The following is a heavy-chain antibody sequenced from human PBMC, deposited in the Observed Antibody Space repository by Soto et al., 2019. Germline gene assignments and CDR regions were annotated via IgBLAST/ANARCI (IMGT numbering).Heavy chain of an antibody. CDR1: GGSISSGDYY. CDR2: IYYSGST. J-gene: IGHJ4*02. CDR3: ARAPYYDSSGYYDY. D-gene: IGHD3-22*01. Sequence: SETLSLTCTVSGGSISSGDYYWSWIRQPPGKGLEWIGYIYYSGSTYYNPSLKSRVTISVDTSKNQFSLKLSSVTAADTAVYYCARAPYYDSSGYYDYWGQGTLVTVSS. V-gene: IGHV4-30-4*01.